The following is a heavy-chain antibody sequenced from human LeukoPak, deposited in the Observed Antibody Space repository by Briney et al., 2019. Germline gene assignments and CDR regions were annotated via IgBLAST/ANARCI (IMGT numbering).Heavy chain of an antibody. CDR1: GFTFSSYA. CDR2: ISGSGGST. Sequence: GGSLRLSCAASGFTFSSYAMSWVRQAPGKGLEWVSAISGSGGSTYYADSVRGRFTISRDNSKNTLYLQMNSLRAEDTAVYYCAKCIAVAEDGFDYWGQGTLVTVSS. V-gene: IGHV3-23*01. D-gene: IGHD6-19*01. J-gene: IGHJ4*02. CDR3: AKCIAVAEDGFDY.